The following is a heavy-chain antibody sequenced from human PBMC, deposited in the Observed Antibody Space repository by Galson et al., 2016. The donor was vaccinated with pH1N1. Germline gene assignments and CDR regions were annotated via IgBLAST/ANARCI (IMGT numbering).Heavy chain of an antibody. D-gene: IGHD4/OR15-4a*01. V-gene: IGHV1-2*02. Sequence: SVKVSCKASGGTFTAHYIHWVRQARGQGLEWMGWVNTDNGGTKFAAKFQGRVTMSRDRATTTAYMELGSLRSDNTAIYYCAKGAGANYLVDDWGQGTLVIVSS. CDR2: VNTDNGGT. CDR1: GGTFTAHY. J-gene: IGHJ4*02. CDR3: AKGAGANYLVDD.